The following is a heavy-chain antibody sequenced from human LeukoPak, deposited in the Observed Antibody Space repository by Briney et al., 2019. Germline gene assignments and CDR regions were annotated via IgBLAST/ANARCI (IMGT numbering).Heavy chain of an antibody. CDR1: GLTFSHAW. Sequence: PGGSLRLSCAASGLTFSHAWMSWVRQAPGKGLEWVGLIKSTTEGETTDYATPVKGRFSISRDNSKNTLYLQMNSLRAEDTAVYYCAKDPRIRYFDWLFHIDYWGQGTLVTVSS. J-gene: IGHJ4*02. CDR2: IKSTTEGETT. D-gene: IGHD3-9*01. CDR3: AKDPRIRYFDWLFHIDY. V-gene: IGHV3-15*01.